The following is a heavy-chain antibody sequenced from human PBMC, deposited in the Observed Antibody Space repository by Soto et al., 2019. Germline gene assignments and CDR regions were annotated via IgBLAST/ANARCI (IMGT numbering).Heavy chain of an antibody. Sequence: EVQLLESGGGLVQPGGSLRLSCAASGFTFSSYAMRWVRQAPGKGLEWVSAISGSGGSTYYADSVNGRFTIARDNSKNTLYLQMNSRRAEDTAVYYCAKWGFGEGDDWGQGTLVTVSS. CDR1: GFTFSSYA. J-gene: IGHJ4*02. D-gene: IGHD3-10*01. CDR3: AKWGFGEGDD. CDR2: ISGSGGST. V-gene: IGHV3-23*01.